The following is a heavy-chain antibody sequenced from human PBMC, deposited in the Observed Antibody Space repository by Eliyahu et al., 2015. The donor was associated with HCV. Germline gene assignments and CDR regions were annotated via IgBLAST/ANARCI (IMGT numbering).Heavy chain of an antibody. CDR3: AKDRGRDGYEYLDY. V-gene: IGHV3-30*18. CDR1: GXTFXSYG. D-gene: IGHD5-24*01. J-gene: IGHJ4*02. CDR2: ISYDGSNK. Sequence: QVQLVESGGGVVQPGRSLRLSCAAXGXTFXSYGMHWVRQAPGKGLEXVAVISYDGSNKYYADSVKGRFTISRDNSKNTLYLQMNSLRAEDTAVYYCAKDRGRDGYEYLDYWGQGTLVTVSS.